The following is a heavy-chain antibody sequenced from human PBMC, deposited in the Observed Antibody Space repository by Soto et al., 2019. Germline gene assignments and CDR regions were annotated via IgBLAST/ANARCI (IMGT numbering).Heavy chain of an antibody. V-gene: IGHV3-66*01. CDR2: IYSGGNT. Sequence: EVQMEESGGALVQPGGSLRLSCAASGFNVRSYYMSWVRQAPGKGLEWVSIIYSGGNTFYADSVKGRFTISRDNSKNTLYLQMNSLRAEDTAVYYCARGSSGSGPLDYWGQGTLVTVSS. J-gene: IGHJ4*02. CDR3: ARGSSGSGPLDY. CDR1: GFNVRSYY. D-gene: IGHD3-10*01.